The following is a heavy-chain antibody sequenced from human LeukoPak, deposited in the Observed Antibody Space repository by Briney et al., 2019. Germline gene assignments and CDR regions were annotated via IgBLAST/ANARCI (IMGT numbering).Heavy chain of an antibody. V-gene: IGHV3-21*01. D-gene: IGHD5-12*01. CDR2: ITSTSTYI. J-gene: IGHJ4*02. CDR3: VRRGPNNSGLDY. Sequence: PGGSLRLSCAASGFTFSSYSFNWVRQAPGKGLEWVASITSTSTYIYYADSVQGRFAVSRDNATNSLYLQMNSLRAEDTAVFYCVRRGPNNSGLDYWGQGTLVTVSS. CDR1: GFTFSSYS.